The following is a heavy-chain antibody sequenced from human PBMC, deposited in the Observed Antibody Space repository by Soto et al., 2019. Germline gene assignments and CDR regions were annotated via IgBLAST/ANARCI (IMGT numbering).Heavy chain of an antibody. Sequence: QVLLVESGGGVAQPGRSLRLSCAASKSIFTGYGMHWVRQTPGKGLEWVAVIRFDGTDEHYADSVKGRFTSSRDNSKNMLYLQMNSLRVEDTALDYCARDGIGGPAFRGFLDYWGQGTLVTVSS. CDR1: KSIFTGYG. CDR3: ARDGIGGPAFRGFLDY. D-gene: IGHD2-15*01. J-gene: IGHJ4*02. CDR2: IRFDGTDE. V-gene: IGHV3-33*01.